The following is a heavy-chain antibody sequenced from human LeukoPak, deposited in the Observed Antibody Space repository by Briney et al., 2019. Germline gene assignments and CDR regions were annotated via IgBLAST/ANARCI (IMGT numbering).Heavy chain of an antibody. CDR1: GFTFSNYY. V-gene: IGHV3-11*01. D-gene: IGHD3-22*01. CDR2: ISSSGSTI. CDR3: ARPPSYYYYDSSGPEDY. Sequence: GGSLRLSCAASGFTFSNYYMSWIRQAPGKGLEWVSYISSSGSTIYYADSVKGRFTISRDNAKNSLYLQMNSLRAEDTAVYYCARPPSYYYYDSSGPEDYWGQGTLVTVSS. J-gene: IGHJ4*02.